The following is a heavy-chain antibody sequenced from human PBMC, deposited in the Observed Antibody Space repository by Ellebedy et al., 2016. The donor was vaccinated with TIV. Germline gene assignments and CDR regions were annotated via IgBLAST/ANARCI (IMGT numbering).Heavy chain of an antibody. CDR1: GYTLTELS. CDR3: SSGLLVLDAFDI. D-gene: IGHD3-22*01. Sequence: ASVKVSXXVSGYTLTELSMHWVRQAPGKGLEWMGGFDPEDGETIYAQKFQGRVTMTEDTSTDTAYMELSSLRSEDTAVYYCSSGLLVLDAFDIWGQGTMVTVSS. V-gene: IGHV1-24*01. J-gene: IGHJ3*02. CDR2: FDPEDGET.